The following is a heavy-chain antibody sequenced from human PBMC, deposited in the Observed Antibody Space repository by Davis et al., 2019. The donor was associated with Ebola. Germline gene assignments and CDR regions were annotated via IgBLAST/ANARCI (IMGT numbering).Heavy chain of an antibody. CDR1: GFTFSTYS. Sequence: GESLKISCAASGFTFSTYSMSWVRQAPGKGLEWVSSISSDSDYIYYADSAKGRFTISRDNAKNSLYLQMNNLRDEDTAVYYCARSLGGSSSDWFDPWGQGTLVTVSS. CDR3: ARSLGGSSSDWFDP. D-gene: IGHD6-13*01. V-gene: IGHV3-21*01. CDR2: ISSDSDYI. J-gene: IGHJ5*02.